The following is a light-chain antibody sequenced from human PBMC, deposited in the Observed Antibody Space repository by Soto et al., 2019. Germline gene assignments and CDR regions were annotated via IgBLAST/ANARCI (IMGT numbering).Light chain of an antibody. V-gene: IGKV1-12*01. CDR3: QQASSFPQIT. CDR1: QGISSW. J-gene: IGKJ5*01. CDR2: AAS. Sequence: DIHMNQSPSSVSASVGDTVSLSCRASQGISSWLGWYQQKPGKAPKLLIYAASSLQGGVPSRFSGSGSGTDFTLTISSLQPEDFGTYYCQQASSFPQITFG.